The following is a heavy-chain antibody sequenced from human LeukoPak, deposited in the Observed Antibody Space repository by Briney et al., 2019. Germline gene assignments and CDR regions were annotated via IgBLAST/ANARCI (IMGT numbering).Heavy chain of an antibody. D-gene: IGHD6-13*01. J-gene: IGHJ4*02. CDR3: ARGRWYSLDYFDY. CDR1: GFTFSSYS. Sequence: GGSLRLSCAASGFTFSSYSMNWVRQAPGKGLEWVSFISSSNNNIYYADSVKGRFTISRDDAKNSLYLQMNSLRAEDTAVYYCARGRWYSLDYFDYWGQGTLVTVSS. CDR2: ISSSNNNI. V-gene: IGHV3-21*01.